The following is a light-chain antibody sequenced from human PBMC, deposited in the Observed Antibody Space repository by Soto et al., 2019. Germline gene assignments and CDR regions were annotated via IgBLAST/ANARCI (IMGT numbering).Light chain of an antibody. V-gene: IGLV2-8*01. Sequence: QSALTQPPSASGSPGQSVTISCTGSSSDVGGYTFVSWYQQHPGKAPKVMIFEVSKRPSGVPDRFSGSKSGNTASLTVSGLQAEHEADNYCSSYAGSNTVVFGGGTKLTVL. J-gene: IGLJ2*01. CDR2: EVS. CDR1: SSDVGGYTF. CDR3: SSYAGSNTVV.